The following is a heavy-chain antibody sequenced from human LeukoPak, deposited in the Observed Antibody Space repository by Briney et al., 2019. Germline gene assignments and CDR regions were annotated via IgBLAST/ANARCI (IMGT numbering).Heavy chain of an antibody. Sequence: GASVKVSCKASGGTFSSYAISWVRQAPGQGLEWMGGIIPIFGTANYAQKFQGRATITADESTSTAYMELSSLRSEDTAVYYCAREIGSPKGYWGQGTLVTVSS. CDR3: AREIGSPKGY. CDR2: IIPIFGTA. V-gene: IGHV1-69*13. J-gene: IGHJ4*02. D-gene: IGHD2-15*01. CDR1: GGTFSSYA.